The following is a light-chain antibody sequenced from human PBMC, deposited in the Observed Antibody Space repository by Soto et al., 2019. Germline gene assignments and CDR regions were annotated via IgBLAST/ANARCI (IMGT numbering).Light chain of an antibody. CDR1: NIAIKR. CDR3: QVWDSSSDHRVV. V-gene: IGLV3-21*02. Sequence: SYELTQAPSVSVAPGQTARITCGGHNIAIKRVHWYQQKPGQAPVLVVYDDGDRPSGSPERFSGSNSGNTATLTITRVEAGDEADYHCQVWDSSSDHRVVFGGGPKVTVL. CDR2: DDG. J-gene: IGLJ2*01.